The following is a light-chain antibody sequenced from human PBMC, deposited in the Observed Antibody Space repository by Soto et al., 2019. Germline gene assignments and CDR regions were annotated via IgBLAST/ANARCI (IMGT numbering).Light chain of an antibody. CDR1: NIDVGSCNF. J-gene: IGLJ1*01. CDR3: YSYGGSYYV. CDR2: DAS. V-gene: IGLV2-23*01. Sequence: QSVLTQPASVSGSPGQSITISCTGTNIDVGSCNFVSYYLQHPGKAPKFMIYDASKRPSGVSNRFSGSKSGNTASLTISGLQAEDEADYYCYSYGGSYYVFGTGTKVTVL.